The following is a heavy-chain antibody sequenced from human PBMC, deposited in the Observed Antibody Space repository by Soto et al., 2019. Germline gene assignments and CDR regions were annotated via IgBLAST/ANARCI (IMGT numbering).Heavy chain of an antibody. CDR3: STGGGNYYDSSCYYGDGDAFDI. V-gene: IGHV4-39*01. CDR2: IYYSGST. Sequence: PSETLSLTCTVSGGSISSSSYYWGWIRQPPGKGLEWIGSIYYSGSTYYNPSLKSRVTISVDTSKNQFSLKLSSVTAADTAVYYCSTGGGNYYDSSCYYGDGDAFDIWGQGTMVTVSS. J-gene: IGHJ3*02. D-gene: IGHD3-22*01. CDR1: GGSISSSSYY.